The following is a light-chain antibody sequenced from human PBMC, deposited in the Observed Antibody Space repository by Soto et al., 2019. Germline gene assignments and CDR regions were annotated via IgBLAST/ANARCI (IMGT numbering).Light chain of an antibody. CDR2: AAS. V-gene: IGKV1-39*01. CDR1: QSISNY. J-gene: IGKJ4*01. Sequence: DIQMTQSPSSLSASVGDRVTITCRASQSISNYLNWYQQKPGKAPKLLIYAASSLQSGVPSRFSGSGSGTDFTLTISILQLEDFASYYCQQSYKTPLTFGGGTKVEI. CDR3: QQSYKTPLT.